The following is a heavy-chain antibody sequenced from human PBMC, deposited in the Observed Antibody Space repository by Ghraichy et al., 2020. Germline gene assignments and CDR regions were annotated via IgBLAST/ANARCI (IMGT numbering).Heavy chain of an antibody. CDR1: GYTFTGYY. CDR2: INPDSGGT. J-gene: IGHJ3*02. Sequence: ASVKVSCKASGYTFTGYYIHWVRQAPGQGLEWMGWINPDSGGTNYAQNFQGRVTMTRDTSISTAYMELSRLRPDDTALYYCAGAGGPLDAFDIWGQGTMVTVSS. V-gene: IGHV1-2*02. D-gene: IGHD4-23*01. CDR3: AGAGGPLDAFDI.